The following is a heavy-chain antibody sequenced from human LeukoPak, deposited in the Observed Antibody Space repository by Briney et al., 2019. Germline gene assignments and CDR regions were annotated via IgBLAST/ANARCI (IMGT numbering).Heavy chain of an antibody. CDR2: VSTSNPHP. Sequence: ASVKVSCKTSGYTFTNYGISWVRQAPGQGLEWMGWVSTSNPHPNYAPKFRGRVIMTIDTSTTTAYLEMRSLTSDDTAVYYCARDRFLWGLGNWFDLWGQGTLVTVTS. D-gene: IGHD3-3*01. CDR1: GYTFTNYG. J-gene: IGHJ5*02. V-gene: IGHV1-18*01. CDR3: ARDRFLWGLGNWFDL.